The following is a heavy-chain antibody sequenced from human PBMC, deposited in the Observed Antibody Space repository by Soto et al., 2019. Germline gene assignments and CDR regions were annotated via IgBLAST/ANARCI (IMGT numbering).Heavy chain of an antibody. CDR1: RFTFSSYA. CDR3: ARDYYKYYDSSGYYRSPAY. D-gene: IGHD3-22*01. CDR2: ISYDGSDK. V-gene: IGHV3-30-3*01. J-gene: IGHJ4*02. Sequence: GGSLRLSCAASRFTFSSYAMHWVRQAPGKGLDWVALISYDGSDKDYADSVKGRFTISRDNSRNTLFLQMNSLRAEDTAVYYCARDYYKYYDSSGYYRSPAYWGQGTLVTVSS.